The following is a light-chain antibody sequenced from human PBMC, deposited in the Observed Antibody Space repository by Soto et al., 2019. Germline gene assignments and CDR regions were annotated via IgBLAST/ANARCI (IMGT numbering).Light chain of an antibody. J-gene: IGKJ1*01. V-gene: IGKV3-15*01. CDR1: QSVSSN. Sequence: EIVMTQSPVTLSVSPGERATLSCRAGQSVSSNLAWYQQKPGQAPRLLIYGASTRATGIPARFTGSGSGTGFTLTISSLQFDDSAVYYCQQYNNWWTFGQGTKVDIK. CDR2: GAS. CDR3: QQYNNWWT.